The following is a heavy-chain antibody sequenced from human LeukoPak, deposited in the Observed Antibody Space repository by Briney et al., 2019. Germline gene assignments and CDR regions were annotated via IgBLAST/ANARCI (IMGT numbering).Heavy chain of an antibody. CDR2: IYHSGST. CDR3: ARGSKMLGYNWFDP. D-gene: IGHD1-26*01. J-gene: IGHJ5*02. V-gene: IGHV4-38-2*01. CDR1: GYSISSGYY. Sequence: PSETLSLTCAVSGYSISSGYYWGWIRQPPAQGLEWIGSIYHSGSTYYNPSLKSRVTISVDTSKNQFSLKLSSVTAIDTAVYYCARGSKMLGYNWFDPWRQGTLVTVSS.